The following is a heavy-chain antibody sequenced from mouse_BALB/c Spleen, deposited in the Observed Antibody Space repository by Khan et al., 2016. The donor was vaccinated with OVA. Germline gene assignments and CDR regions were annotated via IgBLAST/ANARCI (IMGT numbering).Heavy chain of an antibody. J-gene: IGHJ3*01. Sequence: VKLLESGAELAKPGASLKMSCTASGYTFITYWIHWVKQRPGQGLEWIGYIDPNTGYIEFNQKFKDKATLTVDKSSNTAYMQLTSLTSEDSAVYYCARRGLYWIFTYWGQGTFVTVSA. CDR3: ARRGLYWIFTY. CDR1: GYTFITYW. CDR2: IDPNTGYI. V-gene: IGHV1-7*01. D-gene: IGHD2-12*01.